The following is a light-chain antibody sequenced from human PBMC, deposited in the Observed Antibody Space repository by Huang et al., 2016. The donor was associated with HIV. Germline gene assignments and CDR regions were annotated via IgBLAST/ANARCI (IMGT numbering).Light chain of an antibody. CDR1: QGVSNN. CDR2: GAS. V-gene: IGKV3D-15*01. J-gene: IGKJ1*01. Sequence: EIVMTQPPATLSVSPGERATLSCRASQGVSNNIAWYQQKPGQTPRLLIHGASTRATGIAAKFSGRGSGTDFTLTITSLQPEDSAVYYCQHYNNWPPWTFGPGTQVEI. CDR3: QHYNNWPPWT.